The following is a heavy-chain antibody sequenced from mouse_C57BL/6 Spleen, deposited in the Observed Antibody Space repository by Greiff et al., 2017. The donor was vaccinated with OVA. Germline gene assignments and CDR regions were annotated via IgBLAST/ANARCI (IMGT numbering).Heavy chain of an antibody. CDR1: GFSLTSYG. Sequence: VQLKESGPGLVQPSQSLSITCTVSGFSLTSYGVHWVRQSPGKGLEWLGVIWSGGSTDYNAAFISRLSISKDNSKSQVFFKMNSLQADDTAIYYCASSITSGYFDVWGTGTTVTVSS. D-gene: IGHD1-1*01. CDR3: ASSITSGYFDV. V-gene: IGHV2-2*01. J-gene: IGHJ1*03. CDR2: IWSGGST.